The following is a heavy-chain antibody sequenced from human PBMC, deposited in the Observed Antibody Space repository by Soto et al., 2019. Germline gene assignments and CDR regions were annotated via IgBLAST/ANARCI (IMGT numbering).Heavy chain of an antibody. D-gene: IGHD3-3*01. Sequence: GGSLRLSGTASGFTFGDYAMSWFRQAPGKGLEWVGFIRSKAYGGTTEYAASVKGRFTISRDDSKSIAYLQMNSLKTEDTAVYYCTRDYGRYYDFWSGYPTEYYYGMDVWGQGTKVTFSS. CDR3: TRDYGRYYDFWSGYPTEYYYGMDV. V-gene: IGHV3-49*03. CDR1: GFTFGDYA. CDR2: IRSKAYGGTT. J-gene: IGHJ6*02.